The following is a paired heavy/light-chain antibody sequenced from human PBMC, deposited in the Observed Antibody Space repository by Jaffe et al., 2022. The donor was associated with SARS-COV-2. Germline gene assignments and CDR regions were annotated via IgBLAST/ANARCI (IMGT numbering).Light chain of an antibody. Sequence: QSALTQPPSASGSPGQSVTISCSGTSSDVGGYNSVTWYQQHPGKAPKVMIYEVNKRPSGVPDRFSGSKSGNTASLTVSGLQAEDEADYYCSSFAGSNIFVFGTGTEVTVL. V-gene: IGLV2-8*01. CDR1: SSDVGGYNS. CDR3: SSFAGSNIFV. J-gene: IGLJ1*01. CDR2: EVN.
Heavy chain of an antibody. CDR1: GFTFSDYY. V-gene: IGHV3-11*01. CDR3: AALDKPSPPGY. Sequence: QVHLVESGGGLVKPGGSLRLSCAASGFTFSDYYMTWIRQAPGKGLEWISYISGWGGTIYYADSVKGRFTISWDDASKSLHLQMNSLRAEDTAVYYCAALDKPSPPGYWGQGTLVTVSS. J-gene: IGHJ4*02. CDR2: ISGWGGTI.